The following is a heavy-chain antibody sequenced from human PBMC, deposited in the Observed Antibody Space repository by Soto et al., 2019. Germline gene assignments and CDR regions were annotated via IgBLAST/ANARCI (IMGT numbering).Heavy chain of an antibody. CDR1: GDSINSRSYY. D-gene: IGHD3-10*01. CDR3: ARDSINLVSDIIKYNMDI. CDR2: IYYSGRT. J-gene: IGHJ6*02. Sequence: SETLSLTCTVTGDSINSRSYYWGWIRQPPGKGLEWIGSIYYSGRTYNNPSLRSRVSMSIDTSKDQFSLKLKSVTAADTALYFCARDSINLVSDIIKYNMDIWGQGTTVTVSS. V-gene: IGHV4-39*02.